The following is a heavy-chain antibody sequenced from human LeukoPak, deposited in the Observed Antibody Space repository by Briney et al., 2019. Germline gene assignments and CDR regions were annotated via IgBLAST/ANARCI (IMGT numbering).Heavy chain of an antibody. V-gene: IGHV1-46*01. D-gene: IGHD3-22*01. J-gene: IGHJ6*03. CDR3: ARDRPVNYYDSSGYSEYYYYYYMDV. CDR1: GYTFTSYY. Sequence: ASVKVSCKASGYTFTSYYMHWVRQAPGQGLEWMGIINPSGGSTSYAQKFQGRVTMTRDTSTSTVYMELSSLRSEDTAVYYCARDRPVNYYDSSGYSEYYYYYYMDVWGKGTTVTISS. CDR2: INPSGGST.